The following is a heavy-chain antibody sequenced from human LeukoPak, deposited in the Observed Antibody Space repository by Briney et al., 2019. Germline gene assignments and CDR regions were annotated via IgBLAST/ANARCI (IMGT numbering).Heavy chain of an antibody. CDR3: ATHCSGSYSPDF. CDR1: GYTLTDYY. CDR2: INPNSGDT. V-gene: IGHV1-2*03. Sequence: LGASVKVSCKASGYTLTDYYMHWVRQAPGQGLEWMGWINPNSGDTNYAQNFQGRVTMTRDTSISTAYMELSRLTSDDTAIYYCATHCSGSYSPDFWGQGTLVTVSS. J-gene: IGHJ4*02. D-gene: IGHD1-26*01.